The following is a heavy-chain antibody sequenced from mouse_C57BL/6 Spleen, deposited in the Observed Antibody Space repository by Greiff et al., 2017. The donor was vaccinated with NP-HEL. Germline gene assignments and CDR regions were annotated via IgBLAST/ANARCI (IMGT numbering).Heavy chain of an antibody. V-gene: IGHV14-4*01. CDR2: IDPENGDT. CDR3: TLTGLYYFDY. CDR1: GFNIKDDY. Sequence: VQLQQSGAELVRPGASVKLSCTASGFNIKDDYMHWVKQRPEQGLEWIGWIDPENGDTEYASKFQGKATITADTSSNTAYLQLSSLTSEDTAVYYCTLTGLYYFDYWGQGTTLTVSS. J-gene: IGHJ2*01. D-gene: IGHD4-1*01.